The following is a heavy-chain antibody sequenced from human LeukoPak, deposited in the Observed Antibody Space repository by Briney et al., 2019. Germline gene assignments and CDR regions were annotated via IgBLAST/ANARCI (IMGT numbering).Heavy chain of an antibody. CDR2: IYTSGST. CDR3: ARRGGGSDNWFDP. CDR1: GGSISSYY. V-gene: IGHV4-4*09. D-gene: IGHD4-23*01. Sequence: SETLSLTCTVSGGSISSYYWSWIRQPPGKGLEWIGYIYTSGSTNYNPSLKSRVTISVGTSKNQFSLKLSSVTAADTAVYYCARRGGGSDNWFDPWGQGTLVTVSS. J-gene: IGHJ5*02.